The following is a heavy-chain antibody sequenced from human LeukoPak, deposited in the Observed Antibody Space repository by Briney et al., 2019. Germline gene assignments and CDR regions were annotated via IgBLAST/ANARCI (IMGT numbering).Heavy chain of an antibody. Sequence: GESLRLSCAASGFTFSSYGMHWVRQAPGKGLAWVAVISYDGSNKYYADSVKGRFTISRDNSKNTLYLQMNSLRAEDTAVYYCAKDDVVVVARGYYGMDLWGQGTTVSVSS. CDR3: AKDDVVVVARGYYGMDL. CDR1: GFTFSSYG. D-gene: IGHD2-15*01. V-gene: IGHV3-30*18. J-gene: IGHJ6*02. CDR2: ISYDGSNK.